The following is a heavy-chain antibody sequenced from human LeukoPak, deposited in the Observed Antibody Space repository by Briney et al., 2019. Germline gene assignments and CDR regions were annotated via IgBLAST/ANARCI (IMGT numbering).Heavy chain of an antibody. J-gene: IGHJ3*02. D-gene: IGHD3-22*01. CDR2: ISSSSSYI. V-gene: IGHV3-21*01. Sequence: PGGSLRLSCAASGFTFSSYSMNWVRQAPGKGLEWVSSISSSSSYIYYADSVKGRFTISRDNAKNLLYLQMNSLRAEDTAVYYCGPLLYYYDSSGYSSRAFDIWGQGTMVTVSS. CDR1: GFTFSSYS. CDR3: GPLLYYYDSSGYSSRAFDI.